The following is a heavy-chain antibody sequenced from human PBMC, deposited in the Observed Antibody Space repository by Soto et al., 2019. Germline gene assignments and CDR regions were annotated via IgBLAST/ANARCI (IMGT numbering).Heavy chain of an antibody. CDR3: ASEGGVSSGWNDY. Sequence: GGSLRLSCAASGFTVSSNYMSWVRQAPGKGLEWVSVIYSGGSTYYADSVKGRFTISRDNSKNTLYLQMNSLRAEDTAVYYCASEGGVSSGWNDYWGQGTLVTVSS. D-gene: IGHD6-19*01. J-gene: IGHJ4*02. CDR1: GFTVSSNY. V-gene: IGHV3-66*01. CDR2: IYSGGST.